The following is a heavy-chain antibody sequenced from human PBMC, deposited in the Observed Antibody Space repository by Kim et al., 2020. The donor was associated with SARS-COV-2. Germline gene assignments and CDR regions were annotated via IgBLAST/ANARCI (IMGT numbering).Heavy chain of an antibody. J-gene: IGHJ6*02. Sequence: GGSLRLSCAASGFTFNNYAMTWVRQAPGKGLEWVSTISGSDTYTYYADSVKGRFTISRDNSKNTLYLHMNSLRAEDTAVYYCAKLFSNGMDVWGQGTTVT. CDR3: AKLFSNGMDV. V-gene: IGHV3-23*01. CDR1: GFTFNNYA. CDR2: ISGSDTYT.